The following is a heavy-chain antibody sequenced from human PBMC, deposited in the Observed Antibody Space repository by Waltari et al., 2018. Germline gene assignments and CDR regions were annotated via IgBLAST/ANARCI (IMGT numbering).Heavy chain of an antibody. V-gene: IGHV3-30*18. Sequence: QVQLVESGGGVVQPGRSLRLSCAASEFSFSNFGMHWVRQAPGRGLEWGAVISYHGSNKYYADSVKGRFTISRDNSKNTLYLQMNSLRAEDTAVYYCAKNLTNYYYYGMDVWGQGTTVTVSS. CDR1: EFSFSNFG. CDR2: ISYHGSNK. J-gene: IGHJ6*02. D-gene: IGHD1-1*01. CDR3: AKNLTNYYYYGMDV.